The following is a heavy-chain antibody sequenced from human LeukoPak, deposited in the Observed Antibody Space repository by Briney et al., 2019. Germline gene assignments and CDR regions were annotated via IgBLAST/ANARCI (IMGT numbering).Heavy chain of an antibody. V-gene: IGHV3-30*04. CDR1: GFTFSSYA. CDR3: ARDLGTVTTNY. Sequence: GGSLRHSCAASGFTFSSYAMHWVRQAPGKGLEWVAVISYDGSNKYYADSVKGRFTISRDNSKNTLYLQMNSLRAEDTAVYYCARDLGTVTTNYWGQGTLVTVSS. D-gene: IGHD4-17*01. CDR2: ISYDGSNK. J-gene: IGHJ4*02.